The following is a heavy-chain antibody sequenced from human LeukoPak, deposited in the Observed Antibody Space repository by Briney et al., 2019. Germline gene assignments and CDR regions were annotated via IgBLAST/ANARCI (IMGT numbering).Heavy chain of an antibody. CDR2: INPSGGST. Sequence: ASVKVSCKASGYTFTSYYMHWVRQAPGQGLEWMGIINPSGGSTSYAQKFQGRVIMTRDTSTSTVYMELSSLRSEDTAVYYCAREKTGTTENGYYYYGMDVWGQGTTVTVSS. D-gene: IGHD1-7*01. CDR1: GYTFTSYY. V-gene: IGHV1-46*01. CDR3: AREKTGTTENGYYYYGMDV. J-gene: IGHJ6*02.